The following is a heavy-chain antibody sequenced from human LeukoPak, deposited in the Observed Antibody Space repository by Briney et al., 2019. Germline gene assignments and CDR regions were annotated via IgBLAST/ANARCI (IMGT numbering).Heavy chain of an antibody. Sequence: GASVKVSCKASGGTFSSYAISWVRQAPGQGLEWMGRIIPILGIANYAQKFQGRVTITADESTSTAYMELSSLRSEDTAVYYCARDTHVVPAASYYYMDVWGKGTTVTVSS. CDR2: IIPILGIA. V-gene: IGHV1-69*04. CDR3: ARDTHVVPAASYYYMDV. CDR1: GGTFSSYA. J-gene: IGHJ6*03. D-gene: IGHD2-2*01.